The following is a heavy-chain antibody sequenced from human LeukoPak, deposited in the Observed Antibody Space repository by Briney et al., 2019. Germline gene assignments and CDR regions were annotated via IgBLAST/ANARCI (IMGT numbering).Heavy chain of an antibody. Sequence: GGSLRLSCAASGFTFSSYTMSWVRQAPGKGLEWVSTITTSDGNTYYADSVKGRFTVSRDNSKNTLYLQMNSLRAEDTAVYYCAKDYGYSNFDAFDIWGQGTMVTVSS. V-gene: IGHV3-23*01. D-gene: IGHD4-11*01. J-gene: IGHJ3*02. CDR2: ITTSDGNT. CDR1: GFTFSSYT. CDR3: AKDYGYSNFDAFDI.